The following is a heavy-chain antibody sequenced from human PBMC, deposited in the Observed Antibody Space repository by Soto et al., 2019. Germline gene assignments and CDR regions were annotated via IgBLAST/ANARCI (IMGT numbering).Heavy chain of an antibody. CDR1: GFTFDDYA. CDR3: VKDESINWYSGHFRH. D-gene: IGHD6-13*01. V-gene: IGHV3-9*01. J-gene: IGHJ1*01. CDR2: INWNSGSI. Sequence: GGSLRLSCAASGFTFDDYAMHWVRQVPGKGLEWVSGINWNSGSIGYADSVKGRFAISRDNAKNSLHLQMNSLRAEDTAFYYCVKDESINWYSGHFRHWGQGTLVTSPQ.